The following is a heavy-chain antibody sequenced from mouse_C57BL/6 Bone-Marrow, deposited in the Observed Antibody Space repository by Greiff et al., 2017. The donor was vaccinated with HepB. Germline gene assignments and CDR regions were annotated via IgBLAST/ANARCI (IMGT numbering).Heavy chain of an antibody. CDR2: ISDGGSYT. V-gene: IGHV5-4*01. Sequence: EVKLMESGGGLVKPGGSLKLSCAASGFTFSSYAMSWVRQTPEKRLEWVATISDGGSYTYYPDNVKGRFTISRDNAKNNLYLQMSHLKSEDTAMYYCARDDYYGSYYYAMDYWGQGTSVTVSS. D-gene: IGHD1-1*01. CDR1: GFTFSSYA. J-gene: IGHJ4*01. CDR3: ARDDYYGSYYYAMDY.